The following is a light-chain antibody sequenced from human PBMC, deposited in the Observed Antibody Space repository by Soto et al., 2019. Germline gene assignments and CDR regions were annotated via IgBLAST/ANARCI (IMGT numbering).Light chain of an antibody. CDR1: SSGIGGYNY. CDR3: SSYTSSSTLYV. CDR2: EVS. J-gene: IGLJ1*01. V-gene: IGLV2-14*01. Sequence: QSVLTQPDSVSGSPGQSITISCAGTSSGIGGYNYVSWYQQHPGKAPKVMIYEVSNRPSGVSNRFSGSKSGNTASLTISGLQAEDEADYYCSSYTSSSTLYVFGSGTKVTVL.